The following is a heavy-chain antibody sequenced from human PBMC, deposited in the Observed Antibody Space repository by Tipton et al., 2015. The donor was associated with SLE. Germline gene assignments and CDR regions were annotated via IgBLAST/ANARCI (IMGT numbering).Heavy chain of an antibody. J-gene: IGHJ6*02. V-gene: IGHV4-59*01. CDR1: GFTFDDYA. Sequence: LRLSCAASGFTFDDYAMHWVRQPPGKGLEWIGYIYYSGSTNYNPPLKSRVTISVDTSKNQFSLKLSSVTAADTAVYYCARVTYGMDVWGQGTTVTVSS. CDR2: IYYSGST. CDR3: ARVTYGMDV.